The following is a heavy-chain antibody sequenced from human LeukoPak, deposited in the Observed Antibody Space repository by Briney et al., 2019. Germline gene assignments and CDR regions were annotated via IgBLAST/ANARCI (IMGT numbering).Heavy chain of an antibody. Sequence: GGSLRLSCAASGFTFSSYWMTWVRQAPGKGLEWVANIKQVGSAKHYVGSVQGRFTISRDNAKTSLYLQMNSLRAEDTAVYYCARDYYASGTHDFWGQGTLVTVSS. D-gene: IGHD3-10*01. V-gene: IGHV3-7*04. CDR3: ARDYYASGTHDF. CDR1: GFTFSSYW. J-gene: IGHJ4*02. CDR2: IKQVGSAK.